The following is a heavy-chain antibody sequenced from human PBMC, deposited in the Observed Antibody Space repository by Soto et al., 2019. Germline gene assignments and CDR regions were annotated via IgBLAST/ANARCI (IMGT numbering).Heavy chain of an antibody. V-gene: IGHV1-2*02. Sequence: QEQLVQSGAEVKKPGASVVVSCKASGYTFTDYYFHWVRQAPGQGLEGMGWINPNGGDTNYAQKFKGRVTMTRYTSISTAYVELSSLRSDDTAVYYCATVPAAALKEDYWGQGPLVTVSS. J-gene: IGHJ4*02. CDR3: ATVPAAALKEDY. CDR2: INPNGGDT. CDR1: GYTFTDYY. D-gene: IGHD6-13*01.